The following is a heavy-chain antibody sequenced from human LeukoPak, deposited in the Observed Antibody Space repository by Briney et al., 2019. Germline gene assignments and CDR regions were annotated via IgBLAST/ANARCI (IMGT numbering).Heavy chain of an antibody. Sequence: SETLSLTCTVSGGSISSYYWSWIRQPAGKGLEWIGRIYTSGSTNYNPSLKSRVTMSVDTSKNQFSLKLSSVTAADTAVYYCARCYGSGSYYGHYYGMDVWGQGTTVTVSS. CDR1: GGSISSYY. J-gene: IGHJ6*02. V-gene: IGHV4-4*07. CDR3: ARCYGSGSYYGHYYGMDV. CDR2: IYTSGST. D-gene: IGHD3-10*01.